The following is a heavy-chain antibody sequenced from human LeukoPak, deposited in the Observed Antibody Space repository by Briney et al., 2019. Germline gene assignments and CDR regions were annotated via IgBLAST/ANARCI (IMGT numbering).Heavy chain of an antibody. CDR3: TRATKVAATPVY. V-gene: IGHV1-18*01. D-gene: IGHD2-15*01. Sequence: ASVKISCKASGYTFTSYGISWVRQAPGQGLEWMGWISAYNGNTNYAQKFQGRVTMTTDTSTTTAYMEMRSLRSDDTAVYYCTRATKVAATPVYWGQGTLVTVSS. CDR1: GYTFTSYG. J-gene: IGHJ4*02. CDR2: ISAYNGNT.